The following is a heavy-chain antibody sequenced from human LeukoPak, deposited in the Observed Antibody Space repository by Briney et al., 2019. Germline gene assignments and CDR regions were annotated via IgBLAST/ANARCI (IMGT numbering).Heavy chain of an antibody. Sequence: SETLSLTCTVSGGSINSDHWSWIRQPPGKGLEWIGCISYTGSTHYNPSLKSRVTILVDTSKNHFSLQLSSVTAADTAVYYCASVRGLGVITPYLDYWGQGTLVTVSS. J-gene: IGHJ4*02. CDR1: GGSINSDH. CDR2: ISYTGST. D-gene: IGHD3-16*02. CDR3: ASVRGLGVITPYLDY. V-gene: IGHV4-59*08.